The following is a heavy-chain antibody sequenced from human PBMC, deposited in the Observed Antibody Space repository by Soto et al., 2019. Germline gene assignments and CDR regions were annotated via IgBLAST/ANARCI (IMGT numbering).Heavy chain of an antibody. Sequence: SETLSLTCTVSGDSISGGASFWSWIRQPPGKGLEWIANVYYSGSSYYNPSLKSRLTISVDTAKNQFSLQLKSMTAADTAVYYCAKLSCTSSTCYFPGWFDPWGQGTLVTVSS. CDR1: GDSISGGASF. V-gene: IGHV4-31*03. CDR3: AKLSCTSSTCYFPGWFDP. D-gene: IGHD2-2*01. CDR2: VYYSGSS. J-gene: IGHJ5*02.